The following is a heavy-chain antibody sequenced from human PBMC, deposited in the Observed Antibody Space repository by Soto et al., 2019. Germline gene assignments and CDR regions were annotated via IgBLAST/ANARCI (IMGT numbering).Heavy chain of an antibody. CDR2: IYHSGST. V-gene: IGHV4-30-2*01. J-gene: IGHJ4*02. Sequence: PSETLSLTCAVSGGSISSGGYSWSWIRQPPGKGLEWIGYIYHSGSTYYNPSLKSRVTISVDRSKNQFSLKLSSVTAADTAVYYCARSYYGSGSYHYYFDYWGQGTLVTVSS. D-gene: IGHD3-10*01. CDR1: GGSISSGGYS. CDR3: ARSYYGSGSYHYYFDY.